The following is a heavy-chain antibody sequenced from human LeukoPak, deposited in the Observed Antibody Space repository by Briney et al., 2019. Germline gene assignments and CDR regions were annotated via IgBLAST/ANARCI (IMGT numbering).Heavy chain of an antibody. CDR1: GGSISSYY. Sequence: SETLSLTCTVSGGSISSYYWSWIRQPAGKGLEWIGRIYTSGSTNYNPSLKSRVTMSVDTSKNQFSLKLSSVTAADTAVYYCARDYVWGSYRYKDYWGQGTLVTVSS. J-gene: IGHJ4*02. D-gene: IGHD3-16*02. CDR2: IYTSGST. CDR3: ARDYVWGSYRYKDY. V-gene: IGHV4-4*07.